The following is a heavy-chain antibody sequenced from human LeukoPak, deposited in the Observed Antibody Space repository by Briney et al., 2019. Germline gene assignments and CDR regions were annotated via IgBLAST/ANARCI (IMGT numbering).Heavy chain of an antibody. CDR2: RNSYGSDN. V-gene: IGHV3-74*01. CDR1: RFTFSTYW. CDR3: VRLTTANAFDI. Sequence: GGSLRLSCAASRFTFSTYWMLWVRQAPGKGLVRVSRRNSYGSDNTSADLLIGRFAIFRDDATKTQFLQMHSLVAEATAVSYCVRLTTANAFDIWGQGTMVTVSS. D-gene: IGHD4-11*01. J-gene: IGHJ3*02.